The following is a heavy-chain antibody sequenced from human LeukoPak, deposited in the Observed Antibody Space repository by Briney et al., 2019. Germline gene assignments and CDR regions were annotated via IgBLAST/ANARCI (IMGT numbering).Heavy chain of an antibody. J-gene: IGHJ4*02. CDR1: GFTFSSYA. D-gene: IGHD2-15*01. Sequence: GGSLRLSCAASGFTFSSYAMSWARQAPGKGLEWVSAISGSGGSTYYADSVKGRFTISRDNSKNTLYLQMNSLRAEDTAVYYCAIALFRGYCSGGSCYYFDYWGQGTLVTVSS. CDR2: ISGSGGST. V-gene: IGHV3-23*01. CDR3: AIALFRGYCSGGSCYYFDY.